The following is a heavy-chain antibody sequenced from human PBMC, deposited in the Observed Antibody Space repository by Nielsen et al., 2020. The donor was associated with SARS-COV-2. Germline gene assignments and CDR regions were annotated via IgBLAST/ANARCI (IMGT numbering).Heavy chain of an antibody. Sequence: SETLSLTCAVYGGSFSGYYWSWIRQPPGKGLEWIGEINHSGSTNYNPSLKSRVTISVDTSKNQFSLKLRSVTAADTAVYYCARGIQLRAFDIWGQGTMVTVSS. D-gene: IGHD5-18*01. CDR1: GGSFSGYY. V-gene: IGHV4-34*01. CDR3: ARGIQLRAFDI. CDR2: INHSGST. J-gene: IGHJ3*02.